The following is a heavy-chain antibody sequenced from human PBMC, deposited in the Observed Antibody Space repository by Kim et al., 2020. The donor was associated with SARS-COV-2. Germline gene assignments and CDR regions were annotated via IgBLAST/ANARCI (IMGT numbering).Heavy chain of an antibody. CDR3: ARHVEEYCSGGSCYPRNWYVDL. CDR2: IYPGDSDT. J-gene: IGHJ2*01. V-gene: IGHV5-51*01. Sequence: GESLKISCKGSGYSFTSYWIGWVRQMPGKGLEWMGIIYPGDSDTRYSPSFQGQVTISADKSISTAYLQWSSLKASDTAMYYCARHVEEYCSGGSCYPRNWYVDLWGRGTLVTVSS. CDR1: GYSFTSYW. D-gene: IGHD2-15*01.